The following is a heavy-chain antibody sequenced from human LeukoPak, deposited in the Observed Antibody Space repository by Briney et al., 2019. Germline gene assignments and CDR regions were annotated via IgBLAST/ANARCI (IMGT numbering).Heavy chain of an antibody. D-gene: IGHD6-19*01. V-gene: IGHV3-48*04. CDR3: ASSFPGYSSGWSFDY. CDR1: GFTFSSYS. J-gene: IGHJ4*02. Sequence: GGSLRLSCAASGFTFSSYSMNWVRQAPGKGLEWVSYISSSSSTIYYADSVKGRFTISRDNAKNSLYLQMNSLRAEDTAVYYCASSFPGYSSGWSFDYWGQGTLVTVSS. CDR2: ISSSSSTI.